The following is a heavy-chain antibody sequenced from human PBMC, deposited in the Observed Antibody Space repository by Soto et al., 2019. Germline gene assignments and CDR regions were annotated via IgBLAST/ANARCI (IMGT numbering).Heavy chain of an antibody. V-gene: IGHV3-21*01. CDR3: ARERPAESYAFDI. CDR2: ISSSSGYI. J-gene: IGHJ3*02. CDR1: GFTFSSYS. Sequence: GGSLRLSCAASGFTFSSYSMNWVRQAPGKGLEWVSSISSSSGYIYYADSVKGRFTISRDNAKNSLYLQMNSLRAEDTAVYYCARERPAESYAFDIWGQGTMVTVSS. D-gene: IGHD3-10*01.